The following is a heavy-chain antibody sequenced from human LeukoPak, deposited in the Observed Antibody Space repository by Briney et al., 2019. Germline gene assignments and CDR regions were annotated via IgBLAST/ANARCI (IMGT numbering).Heavy chain of an antibody. J-gene: IGHJ4*02. V-gene: IGHV4-59*01. CDR1: GGSISSYY. CDR3: ARDPHSSGLIDY. CDR2: IYYSGST. D-gene: IGHD6-19*01. Sequence: SETLSLTCTVSGGSISSYYWSWIRQPPGKGLEWIGYIYYSGSTNYNPSLKSRVTISVDTSKNQFSLKLSSVTAADTAVYYCARDPHSSGLIDYWGQGTLVTVSS.